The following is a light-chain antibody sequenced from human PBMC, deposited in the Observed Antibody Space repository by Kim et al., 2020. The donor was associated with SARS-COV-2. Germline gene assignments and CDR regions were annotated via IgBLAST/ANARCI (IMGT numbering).Light chain of an antibody. CDR2: DAS. Sequence: IVMTQSPATLSVSPGERATLSCRASQSVNGNLAWYQQKPGQGPRLLIYDASTRATGIPARFSGSGSGTDFTLPISSLQSEDFAVYYCHPYNNWPPETFGQGTKLEI. V-gene: IGKV3-15*01. CDR1: QSVNGN. J-gene: IGKJ2*01. CDR3: HPYNNWPPET.